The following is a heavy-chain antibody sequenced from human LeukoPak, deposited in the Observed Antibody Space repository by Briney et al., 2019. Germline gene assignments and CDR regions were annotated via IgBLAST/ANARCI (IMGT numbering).Heavy chain of an antibody. CDR3: AKQVIPIFGVVNQFDY. V-gene: IGHV4-34*01. CDR1: GGSFSGYY. J-gene: IGHJ4*02. Sequence: SETLSLTCAVYGGSFSGYYWSWIRQPPGKGLEWIGEINHSGSTNYNPSLKSRVTISVDTSKNQFSLKLSSVTAADTAVYYCAKQVIPIFGVVNQFDYWGQGTLVTASS. D-gene: IGHD3-3*01. CDR2: INHSGST.